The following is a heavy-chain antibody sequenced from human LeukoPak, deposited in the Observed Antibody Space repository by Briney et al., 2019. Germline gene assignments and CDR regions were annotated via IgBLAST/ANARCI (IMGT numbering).Heavy chain of an antibody. Sequence: GGSLRLSCAASGFTFSSYAMSWVRQAPGKGLEWVSAISGSGGSTYYADSVKGRFTISRDNSKNTLYLQMNSLRAEDTAVYYCAKAAYYYGSGSYDAFDIWGQGTMVTVSS. D-gene: IGHD3-10*01. CDR1: GFTFSSYA. CDR2: ISGSGGST. J-gene: IGHJ3*02. V-gene: IGHV3-23*01. CDR3: AKAAYYYGSGSYDAFDI.